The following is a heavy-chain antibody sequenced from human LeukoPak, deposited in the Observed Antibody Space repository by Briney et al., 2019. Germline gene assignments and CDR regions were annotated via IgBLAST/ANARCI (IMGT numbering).Heavy chain of an antibody. CDR3: ARVLYNSGSYYKENWFGP. J-gene: IGHJ5*02. D-gene: IGHD3-10*01. CDR1: EFVFSSHA. V-gene: IGHV3-21*01. Sequence: PGGSLRLSCVASEFVFSSHAMIWVRQAPGKGLEWISSITSSSSHIFYADSVRGRFTISRDNANNALHLQMNGLRAEDTAMYYCARVLYNSGSYYKENWFGPWGQGTLVTVSS. CDR2: ITSSSSHI.